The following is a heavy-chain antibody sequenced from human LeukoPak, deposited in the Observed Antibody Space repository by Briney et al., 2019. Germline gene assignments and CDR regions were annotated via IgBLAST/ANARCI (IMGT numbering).Heavy chain of an antibody. D-gene: IGHD6-13*01. Sequence: SETLSLTCAVSGGSISSGGYSWSWIRQPPWKGLEWIGYIYYSGSTYYNPSLKSRVTISVDTSKNQFSLKLSSVTAADTAVYYCARSSSWQGLDWGQGTLVTVSS. J-gene: IGHJ4*02. V-gene: IGHV4-30-4*07. CDR2: IYYSGST. CDR3: ARSSSWQGLD. CDR1: GGSISSGGYS.